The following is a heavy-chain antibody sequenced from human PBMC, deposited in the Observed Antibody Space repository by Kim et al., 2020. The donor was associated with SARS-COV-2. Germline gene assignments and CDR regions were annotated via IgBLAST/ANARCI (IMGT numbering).Heavy chain of an antibody. V-gene: IGHV4-39*01. J-gene: IGHJ3*02. CDR1: GGSISSSSYY. CDR2: IYYSGST. CDR3: ARQHSSSWRPDDAFDI. Sequence: SETLSLTCTVSGGSISSSSYYWGWIRQPPGKGLEWIGSIYYSGSTYYNPTLKSRVTISVDTSKNQFSLKLSSVTAADTAVYSCARQHSSSWRPDDAFDIWGQGTMVTVSS. D-gene: IGHD6-13*01.